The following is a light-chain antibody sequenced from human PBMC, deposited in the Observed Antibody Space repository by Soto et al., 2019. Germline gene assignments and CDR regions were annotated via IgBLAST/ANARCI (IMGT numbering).Light chain of an antibody. CDR1: QSVSSSY. V-gene: IGKV3-20*01. Sequence: EIGLTQCRGTLSLSPGERAIISCRASQSVSSSYLAWYQQKHGQATRLLIYGASSRATGIPDRFSGSGSGTHLTLNISRLDTAAFPLYYCQQYPTQPPIDFGQGTRLEIK. J-gene: IGKJ5*01. CDR3: QQYPTQPPID. CDR2: GAS.